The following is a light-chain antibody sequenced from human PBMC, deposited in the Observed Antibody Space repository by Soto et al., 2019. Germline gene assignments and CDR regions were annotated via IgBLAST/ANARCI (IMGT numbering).Light chain of an antibody. CDR2: WAS. CDR3: QQYYHAPIT. Sequence: EIVLTQSPLSLPVTPGEPASISCRSSQSLLHSNGYTYLAWYQQKPGQPPKLLIVWASTRASGVPDRFSGSGSGTDFTLSIGSLQAEDVAVYYCQQYYHAPITFGQGTRLEIK. CDR1: QSLLHSNGYTY. J-gene: IGKJ5*01. V-gene: IGKV2-28*01.